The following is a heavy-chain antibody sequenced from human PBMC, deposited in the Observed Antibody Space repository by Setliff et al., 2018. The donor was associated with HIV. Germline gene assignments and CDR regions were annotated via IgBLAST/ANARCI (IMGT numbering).Heavy chain of an antibody. CDR1: GYIFSSYT. CDR3: AKEGDRYGLDLDY. D-gene: IGHD5-18*01. J-gene: IGHJ4*02. Sequence: ASVKVSCKASGYIFSSYTMHWVRQAPGQRLEWMGWINTANYKTKYSQKFQGRVTITRDTSASTAYTELSSLRSEDTAVYYCAKEGDRYGLDLDYWGQGTLVTVSS. CDR2: INTANYKT. V-gene: IGHV1-3*04.